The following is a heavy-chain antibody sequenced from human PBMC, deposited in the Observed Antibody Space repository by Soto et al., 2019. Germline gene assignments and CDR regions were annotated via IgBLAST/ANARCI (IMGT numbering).Heavy chain of an antibody. J-gene: IGHJ4*02. CDR1: RFTFNTFA. CDR3: AKHTYSDFWPGHYYYLDF. CDR2: INAGGGNT. D-gene: IGHD3-3*01. V-gene: IGHV3-23*01. Sequence: GSLRLSCVTSRFTFNTFALSWVRQGPGAWLEWVSAINAGGGNTHYADSVKGRFTISRDNSKNTLYLQMDSLRAEDTAVYYCAKHTYSDFWPGHYYYLDFWGQGTLVTVSS.